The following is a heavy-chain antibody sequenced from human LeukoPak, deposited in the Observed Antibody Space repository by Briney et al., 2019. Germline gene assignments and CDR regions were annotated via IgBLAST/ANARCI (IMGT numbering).Heavy chain of an antibody. CDR3: AKDRAQQLVLDF. D-gene: IGHD6-13*01. Sequence: PGGSLILSSAASGFTFSSYAMSWVRQAPGKGLEWVSAIIGSGSSTYYADSVKGRFTISRDNSKNTLFLQMNSLRAEDTAVYYCAKDRAQQLVLDFWGQGTLVTVSS. CDR2: IIGSGSST. J-gene: IGHJ4*02. V-gene: IGHV3-23*01. CDR1: GFTFSSYA.